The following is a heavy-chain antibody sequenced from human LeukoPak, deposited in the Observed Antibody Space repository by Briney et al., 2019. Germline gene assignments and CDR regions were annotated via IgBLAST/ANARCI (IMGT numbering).Heavy chain of an antibody. J-gene: IGHJ6*03. Sequence: SETLSLTCAVYGGSFSGYYWSWIRQPPGKGLEWIGEINHSGSTNYNPSLKSRVTISVDTSKNQFSLKLSSVTAADTAVYYCARTTEAHSWRKRYYDYYMDVWGKGTTVTVSS. CDR3: ARTTEAHSWRKRYYDYYMDV. D-gene: IGHD6-13*01. CDR2: INHSGST. CDR1: GGSFSGYY. V-gene: IGHV4-34*01.